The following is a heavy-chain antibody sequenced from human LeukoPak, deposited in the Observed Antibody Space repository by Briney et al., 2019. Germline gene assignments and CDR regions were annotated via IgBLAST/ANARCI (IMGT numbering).Heavy chain of an antibody. CDR3: ARRAPSHDFDS. Sequence: GGSLRLSCAASGFTFSSYSMNWVRQGPGKGPEWVSSISTTGSHTYYADSVKGRFTISRDNAENSLYLEMNSLRAEDTAVYYCARRAPSHDFDSWGQGTLVTVSS. J-gene: IGHJ4*02. V-gene: IGHV3-21*01. CDR1: GFTFSSYS. CDR2: ISTTGSHT.